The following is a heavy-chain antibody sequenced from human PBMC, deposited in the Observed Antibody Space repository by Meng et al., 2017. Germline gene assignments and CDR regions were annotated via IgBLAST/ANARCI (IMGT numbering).Heavy chain of an antibody. D-gene: IGHD2-15*01. CDR3: AKEVDNWFDP. Sequence: VQSGAEGKKPGSSGKVSCKASGGTFSSYAISWVRQAPGQGLEWMGGIIPIFATANYAQKFQGRVTITADESTSTAYMELSSLRSEDTAVYYCAKEVDNWFDPWGQGTLVTVSS. CDR2: IIPIFATA. V-gene: IGHV1-69*01. CDR1: GGTFSSYA. J-gene: IGHJ5*02.